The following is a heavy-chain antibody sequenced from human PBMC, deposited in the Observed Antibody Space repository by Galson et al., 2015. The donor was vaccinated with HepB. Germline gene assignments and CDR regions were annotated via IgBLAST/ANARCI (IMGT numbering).Heavy chain of an antibody. CDR1: GFTFSDYY. Sequence: SLRLSCAASGFTFSDYYMSWIRQAPGKGLEWVSYISSSSSYTNYADSVKGRFTISRDNAKNSLYLQMNSLRAEDTAVYYCASGVFRYSSGWVRYWGQGTLVTVSS. D-gene: IGHD6-25*01. CDR2: ISSSSSYT. V-gene: IGHV3-11*06. CDR3: ASGVFRYSSGWVRY. J-gene: IGHJ4*02.